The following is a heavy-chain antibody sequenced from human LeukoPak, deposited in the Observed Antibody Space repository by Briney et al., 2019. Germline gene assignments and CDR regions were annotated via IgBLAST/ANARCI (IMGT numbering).Heavy chain of an antibody. D-gene: IGHD5-12*01. J-gene: IGHJ6*02. CDR1: GGSISSGGYY. Sequence: SETLSLTCTVSGGSISSGGYYWSWIRQHPGKGLEWIGYIYYSGSTYYNPSLKSRVTISVDTSKNQFSLKLSSVTAADTAVYFCARATITSNFYFHYGLDVWGQGTTVTVSS. CDR2: IYYSGST. CDR3: ARATITSNFYFHYGLDV. V-gene: IGHV4-31*03.